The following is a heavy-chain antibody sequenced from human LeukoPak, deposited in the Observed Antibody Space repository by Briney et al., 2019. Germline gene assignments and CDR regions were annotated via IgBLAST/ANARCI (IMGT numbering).Heavy chain of an antibody. Sequence: SETLSLTCTVSGGSISSSSYYWGWIRQPPGTGLEWIGEINHSGSTNYNPSLKSRVTISVDTSKNQFSLKLSSVTAADTAVYYCAISYYYDSSGYHSFDYWGQGTLVTVSS. CDR1: GGSISSSSYY. CDR2: INHSGST. J-gene: IGHJ4*02. D-gene: IGHD3-22*01. CDR3: AISYYYDSSGYHSFDY. V-gene: IGHV4-39*07.